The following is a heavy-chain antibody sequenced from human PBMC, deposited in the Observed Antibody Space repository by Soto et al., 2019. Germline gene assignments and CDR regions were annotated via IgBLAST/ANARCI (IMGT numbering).Heavy chain of an antibody. Sequence: ASVKVSCKASGGTFSSYAISWVRQAPGQGLEWMGGIIPIFGTANYAQKFQGRVTITADKSTSTAYMELSSLRSEDTAVYYCARDVRVVMVAADNWFDPWGQGTLVTVSS. V-gene: IGHV1-69*06. D-gene: IGHD2-15*01. CDR2: IIPIFGTA. J-gene: IGHJ5*02. CDR1: GGTFSSYA. CDR3: ARDVRVVMVAADNWFDP.